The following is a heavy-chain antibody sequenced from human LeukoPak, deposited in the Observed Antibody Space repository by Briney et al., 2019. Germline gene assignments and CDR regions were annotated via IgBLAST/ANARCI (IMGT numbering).Heavy chain of an antibody. CDR2: ISYDGSNK. CDR1: GFTFSSYG. V-gene: IGHV3-30*18. D-gene: IGHD6-19*01. CDR3: AKEGPIAVAGIDY. J-gene: IGHJ4*02. Sequence: GGSLRLSCTASGFTFSSYGMHWVRQAPGKGLEWVAVISYDGSNKYYADSVRGRFTISRDKSKNTLYLQMNSLRAGDTAVYYCAKEGPIAVAGIDYWGQGTLVTVSS.